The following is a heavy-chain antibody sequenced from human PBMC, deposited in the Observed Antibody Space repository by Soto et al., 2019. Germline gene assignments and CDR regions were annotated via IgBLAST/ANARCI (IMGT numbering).Heavy chain of an antibody. CDR3: ARGREVVTAKLWASAFDI. CDR1: GSSFTSYY. J-gene: IGHJ3*02. CDR2: IDPSDGST. Sequence: VKVSCKASGSSFTSYYIHWVRQAPGQGLEWMGIIDPSDGSTRYVQKFQGRVTMTRDSSTSTVYMELTSLRSEDTAVYFCARGREVVTAKLWASAFDIWGQGTVVTVSS. D-gene: IGHD2-21*02. V-gene: IGHV1-46*01.